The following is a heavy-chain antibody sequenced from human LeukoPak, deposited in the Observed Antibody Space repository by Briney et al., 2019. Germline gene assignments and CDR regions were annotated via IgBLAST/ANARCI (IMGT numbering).Heavy chain of an antibody. V-gene: IGHV3-53*01. CDR3: ARARVGVAGFFDY. Sequence: GGSLRLSCAASGFTVSSSYMTWVRQPPGKGLEWVAVIYSGGSTHYAGSVKGRFAISRDNSENTLYLQMNSLRAEDTAVYYCARARVGVAGFFDYWGQGTLVTVSS. D-gene: IGHD1-26*01. J-gene: IGHJ4*02. CDR1: GFTVSSSY. CDR2: IYSGGST.